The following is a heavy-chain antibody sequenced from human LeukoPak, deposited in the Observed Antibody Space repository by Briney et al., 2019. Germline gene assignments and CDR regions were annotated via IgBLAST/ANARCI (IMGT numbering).Heavy chain of an antibody. CDR2: INPNSGGT. V-gene: IGHV1-2*02. Sequence: GASVKVSCKASGYTFTGYYMHWVRQAPGRGLEWMGWINPNSGGTNYAQKFQGRVTMTRDTSTSTVYMDLSSLRSEDTAVYYCARDLSHRYYHRTGYAFDYWGQGTLVTVSS. CDR3: ARDLSHRYYHRTGYAFDY. D-gene: IGHD3-22*01. J-gene: IGHJ4*02. CDR1: GYTFTGYY.